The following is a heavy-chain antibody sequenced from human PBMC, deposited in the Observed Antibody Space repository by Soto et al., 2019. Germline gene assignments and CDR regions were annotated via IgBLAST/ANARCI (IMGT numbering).Heavy chain of an antibody. CDR3: AKSGSSGWYGWFDP. CDR2: IYWNDDK. Sequence: PTLVNPTQTLTLTCIFSGFSLRTSGVGVGWIRQPPGKALEWLGFIYWNDDKRYSPSLKSRLTITKDTSKNQVVLTMTNMDPVDTATYYCAKSGSSGWYGWFDPWGQGTLVTVSS. J-gene: IGHJ5*02. V-gene: IGHV2-5*01. D-gene: IGHD6-19*01. CDR1: GFSLRTSGVG.